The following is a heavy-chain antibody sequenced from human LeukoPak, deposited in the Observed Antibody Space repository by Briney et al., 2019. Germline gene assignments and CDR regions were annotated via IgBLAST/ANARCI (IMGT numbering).Heavy chain of an antibody. CDR2: ISSSGSTI. D-gene: IGHD3-10*01. CDR3: ARAFPPRYYGAGSYPWDY. V-gene: IGHV3-11*01. Sequence: GGSLRLSRAATGFTFSGYYMSWIRQAPGKGLEWVSYISSSGSTIYYADSVKGRSTISRDNAKNSLYLQMNSLRAEDTAVYYCARAFPPRYYGAGSYPWDYWGQGTLVTVSS. J-gene: IGHJ4*02. CDR1: GFTFSGYY.